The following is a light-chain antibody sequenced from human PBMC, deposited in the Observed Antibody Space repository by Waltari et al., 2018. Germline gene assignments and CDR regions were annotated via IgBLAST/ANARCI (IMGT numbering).Light chain of an antibody. V-gene: IGLV2-8*01. CDR2: EVS. Sequence: CTGTSSDVGGYNYVSWYQQHPGKAPKVMIYEVSKRPSGVPDRFSGSKSGNTASLTVAGLQAEDEADYYCSSYAGNNNLVIFGGGTKLTVL. J-gene: IGLJ2*01. CDR1: SSDVGGYNY. CDR3: SSYAGNNNLVI.